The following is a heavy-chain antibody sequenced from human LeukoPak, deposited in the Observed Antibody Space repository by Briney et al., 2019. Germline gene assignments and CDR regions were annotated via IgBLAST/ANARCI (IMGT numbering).Heavy chain of an antibody. CDR1: GFTFSNYA. D-gene: IGHD3-10*01. CDR3: AKVSYGSGSQPFDY. Sequence: GGSLRLSCAASGFTFSNYAMSWVRQAPGKGLEWVSAISGSDGSTNYADSVKGRFTISRDNSKNTLYLQMNSLRAEDTAVYYCAKVSYGSGSQPFDYWGQGTLVTVSS. J-gene: IGHJ4*02. V-gene: IGHV3-23*01. CDR2: ISGSDGST.